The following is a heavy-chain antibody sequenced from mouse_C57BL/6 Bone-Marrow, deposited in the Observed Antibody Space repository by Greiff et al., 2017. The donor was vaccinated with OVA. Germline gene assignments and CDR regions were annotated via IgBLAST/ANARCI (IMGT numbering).Heavy chain of an antibody. CDR1: GYTFTDYN. D-gene: IGHD1-1*01. CDR2: INPNNGGT. Sequence: EVKLQESGPELVKPGASVKIPCKASGYTFTDYNMDWVKQSHGKSLEWIGDINPNNGGTIYNQKFKGKATLTVDKSSSTAYMELRSLTSEDTAVYYCARSAIPITTVDYAMDYWGQGTSVTVSS. J-gene: IGHJ4*01. V-gene: IGHV1-18*01. CDR3: ARSAIPITTVDYAMDY.